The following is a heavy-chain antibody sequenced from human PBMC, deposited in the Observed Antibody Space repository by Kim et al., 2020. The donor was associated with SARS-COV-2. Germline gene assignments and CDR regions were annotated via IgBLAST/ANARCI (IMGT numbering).Heavy chain of an antibody. CDR3: ARPRPYGSGSYFSRSSYFDY. V-gene: IGHV1-3*01. CDR1: GYTFTSYA. D-gene: IGHD3-10*01. Sequence: ASVKVSCKASGYTFTSYAMHWVRQAPGQRLEWMGWINAGNGNTKYSQKFQGRVTITRDTSASTAYMELSSLRSEDTAVYYCARPRPYGSGSYFSRSSYFDYWGQGTLVTVSS. CDR2: INAGNGNT. J-gene: IGHJ4*02.